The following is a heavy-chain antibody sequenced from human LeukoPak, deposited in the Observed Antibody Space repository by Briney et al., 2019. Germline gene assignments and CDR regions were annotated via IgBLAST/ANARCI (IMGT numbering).Heavy chain of an antibody. Sequence: GESLKISCKGSGYNFPNYWIGWVRQMPGKGLEWMGIIFPGDSDTKYSPSFEGQVTISADKSISTAYLQWRSLKASDTAMYYCYCFDRSTGWYSKLFHYWGQGTLVTVSS. CDR2: IFPGDSDT. D-gene: IGHD6-19*01. J-gene: IGHJ4*02. V-gene: IGHV5-51*01. CDR1: GYNFPNYW. CDR3: YCFDRSTGWYSKLFHY.